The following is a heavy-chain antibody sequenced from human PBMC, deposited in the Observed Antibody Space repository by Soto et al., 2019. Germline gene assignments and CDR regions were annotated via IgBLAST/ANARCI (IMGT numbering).Heavy chain of an antibody. V-gene: IGHV1-18*04. CDR1: GYSFTRYG. CDR3: ARWISGSYSDWFGT. J-gene: IGHJ5*02. CDR2: ISGDNGET. Sequence: QVQLVQSGAEVKKPGASVKVSCKTSGYSFTRYGISWVRQAPGQGLEWMGWISGDNGETKYAQKIQGRVTMTTDPSTSTGYMELRSLTSDDTAVYYCARWISGSYSDWFGTWGQGTMVTVSS. D-gene: IGHD1-26*01.